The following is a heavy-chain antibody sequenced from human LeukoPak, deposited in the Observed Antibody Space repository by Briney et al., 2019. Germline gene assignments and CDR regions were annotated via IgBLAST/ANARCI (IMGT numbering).Heavy chain of an antibody. J-gene: IGHJ5*02. CDR2: IDYSGST. Sequence: SETLSLTCTVSGGSISSYYWSWIRQPPGKGLEWIGYIDYSGSTNYNPSLKSRVTISLDTSKNQFSLKLSSVTAADTAVYYCARDHRAATGTSNWFDPWGQGTLVTVSS. D-gene: IGHD1-1*01. CDR3: ARDHRAATGTSNWFDP. V-gene: IGHV4-59*01. CDR1: GGSISSYY.